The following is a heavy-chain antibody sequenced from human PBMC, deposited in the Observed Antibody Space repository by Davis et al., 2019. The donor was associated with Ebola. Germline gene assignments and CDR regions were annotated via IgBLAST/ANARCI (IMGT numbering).Heavy chain of an antibody. V-gene: IGHV4-38-2*02. CDR1: GYSISSGYC. Sequence: MPSETLSLTCTVSGYSISSGYCWGWIRQPPGKGLEWIGSIYHSGSTYYNPSLKSRVTISVDTSKNQFSLKPSSVTAADTAVYYCARVGRWELPLDYWGQGTLVTVSS. CDR3: ARVGRWELPLDY. D-gene: IGHD1-26*01. CDR2: IYHSGST. J-gene: IGHJ4*02.